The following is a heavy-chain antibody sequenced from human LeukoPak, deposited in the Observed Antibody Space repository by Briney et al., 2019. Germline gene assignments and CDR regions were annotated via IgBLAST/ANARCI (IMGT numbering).Heavy chain of an antibody. V-gene: IGHV1-18*01. Sequence: GASVNVSCKASGYTFTSYGISWVRQAPGQGLEWMGWISAYNGNTNYAQKLQGRVTMTTDTSTSTAYMELRSLRSDDTAVYHCARVPSYYGSGSYRFFDYWGQGTLVTVSS. CDR1: GYTFTSYG. CDR2: ISAYNGNT. D-gene: IGHD3-10*01. J-gene: IGHJ4*02. CDR3: ARVPSYYGSGSYRFFDY.